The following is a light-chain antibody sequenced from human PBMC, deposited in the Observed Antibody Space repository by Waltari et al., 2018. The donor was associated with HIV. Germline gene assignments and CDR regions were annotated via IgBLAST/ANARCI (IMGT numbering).Light chain of an antibody. CDR1: SNIGAGYD. CDR3: QSYDNTVSDSVV. Sequence: QSVLTQPPSVSGAPGQRVTISCSGSSNIGAGYDVQWYQQLPGTAPKLLSYGANNRPSGVPDRFSGSKSGASASLVIDGLQDEDEGDYYCQSYDNTVSDSVVFGGGTRVTVL. V-gene: IGLV1-40*03. CDR2: GAN. J-gene: IGLJ2*01.